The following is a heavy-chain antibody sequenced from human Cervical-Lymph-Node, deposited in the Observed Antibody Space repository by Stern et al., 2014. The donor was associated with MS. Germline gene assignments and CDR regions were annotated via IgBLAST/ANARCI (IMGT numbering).Heavy chain of an antibody. D-gene: IGHD6-19*01. CDR3: ARERAGYWYFDL. J-gene: IGHJ2*01. CDR2: ISNSGGT. CDR1: GGSFSSGFYY. V-gene: IGHV4-30-4*01. Sequence: QLQLQESGPGLVTPSPTLSLTCTVSGGSFSSGFYYWSWVRQSPGKGLEWIGYISNSGGTYYKASLKSRVVMSLATSKNQFSLQLTSVTTADTAIYYCARERAGYWYFDLWGRGTLVTVSS.